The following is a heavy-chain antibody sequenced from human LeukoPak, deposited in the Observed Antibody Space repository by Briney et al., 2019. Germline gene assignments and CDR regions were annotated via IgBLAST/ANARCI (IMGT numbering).Heavy chain of an antibody. CDR3: ARAGYSYGTGYYFDY. Sequence: SETLSLTCSVSGYSINNGYNWGWVRQPPGKGLECIGSISHIGATYYNPSLKSRVTISLDTSKNQFSLKLSSVTAADAAVYYCARAGYSYGTGYYFDYWGQGALVTVSS. J-gene: IGHJ4*02. CDR1: GYSINNGYN. CDR2: ISHIGAT. D-gene: IGHD5-18*01. V-gene: IGHV4-38-2*02.